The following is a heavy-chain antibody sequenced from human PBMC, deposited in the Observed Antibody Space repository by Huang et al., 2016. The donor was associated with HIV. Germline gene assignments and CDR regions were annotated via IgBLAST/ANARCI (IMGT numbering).Heavy chain of an antibody. CDR1: GGPFRSYS. CDR3: ARGSLEYSVSSSLDY. CDR2: LMLVFDWP. V-gene: IGHV1-69*13. J-gene: IGHJ4*02. D-gene: IGHD4-4*01. Sequence: QVQLLQSGAEVKKPGSSVKVSCKASGGPFRSYSIAWVRQAPGPGLEWIASLMLVFDWPNYAQKLQGRVRVTADESTSTVYMELRDLRPYDTAVYFCARGSLEYSVSSSLDYWGQGTHVTVSS.